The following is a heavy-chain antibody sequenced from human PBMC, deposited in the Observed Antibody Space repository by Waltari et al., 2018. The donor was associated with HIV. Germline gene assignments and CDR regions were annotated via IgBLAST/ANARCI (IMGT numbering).Heavy chain of an antibody. CDR3: ARDGGT. CDR1: GFPFSSYS. CDR2: IRYSGSTN. J-gene: IGHJ3*01. D-gene: IGHD3-16*01. V-gene: IGHV3-48*01. Sequence: EEQLVESGGGLVQPGGSLRLSCAASGFPFSSYSMNWVRQAPGKGLEWVSYIRYSGSTNYYAESVKGRFTISRDNAKNSLYLQMNSLRAEDTAVYYCARDGGTWGQGTMVTVSS.